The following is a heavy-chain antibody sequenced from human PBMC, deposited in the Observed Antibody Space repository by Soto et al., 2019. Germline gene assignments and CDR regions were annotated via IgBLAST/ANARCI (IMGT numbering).Heavy chain of an antibody. D-gene: IGHD1-1*01. Sequence: QVHLVQSGAEVKKPGASVKVSCKGSGYAFTTYGITWVRQAPGQGLEWMGWISAHNGNTNYAQKLLGRVSVTRDTSTSTAYMELRSLRSGDTTVYYCARGRYGDYWGQGALVTVSS. J-gene: IGHJ4*02. CDR3: ARGRYGDY. CDR1: GYAFTTYG. CDR2: ISAHNGNT. V-gene: IGHV1-18*01.